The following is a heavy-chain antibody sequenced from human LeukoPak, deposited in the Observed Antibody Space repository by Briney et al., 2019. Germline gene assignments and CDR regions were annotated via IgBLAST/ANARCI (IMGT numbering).Heavy chain of an antibody. Sequence: PSETLSLTCAVYGGSFSGYYWSWIRQPPGKGLEWIGEINHSGSTNYNPSLKSRVTISVDTSKNQFSLKLSSVTAADTAVYYCARGGGGITMVRGETGRYGMDVWGKGTTVTVSS. CDR2: INHSGST. J-gene: IGHJ6*04. V-gene: IGHV4-34*01. CDR1: GGSFSGYY. D-gene: IGHD3-10*01. CDR3: ARGGGGITMVRGETGRYGMDV.